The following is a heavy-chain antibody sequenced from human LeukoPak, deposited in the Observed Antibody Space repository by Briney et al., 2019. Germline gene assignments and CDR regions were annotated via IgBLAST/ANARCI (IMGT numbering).Heavy chain of an antibody. CDR3: ARVDYYDSSGLDY. CDR1: GFSFSNHY. D-gene: IGHD3-22*01. V-gene: IGHV3-72*01. CDR2: IRNKANSYTT. J-gene: IGHJ4*02. Sequence: GGSLRLSCAASGFSFSNHYMEWVRQAPGRGLEWVGRIRNKANSYTTEYAASVKGRFTISRDDSRNSVYLQMNSLKNEDTAVYYCARVDYYDSSGLDYWGQGTLVAVSS.